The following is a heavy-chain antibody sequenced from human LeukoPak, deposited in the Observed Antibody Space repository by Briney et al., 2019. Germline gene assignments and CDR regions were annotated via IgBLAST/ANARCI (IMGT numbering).Heavy chain of an antibody. Sequence: SDTLSLTCTVSGGSFSNYYWSWIRQPPGKGLEWIGHIYYSGSTTYNPSLKSRVSISVDMSKNQFSLKLSSVTAADTAVYYCARLSSYGIYYSDYWGQGTLVTVSS. D-gene: IGHD3-3*02. CDR2: IYYSGST. CDR1: GGSFSNYY. CDR3: ARLSSYGIYYSDY. V-gene: IGHV4-59*07. J-gene: IGHJ4*02.